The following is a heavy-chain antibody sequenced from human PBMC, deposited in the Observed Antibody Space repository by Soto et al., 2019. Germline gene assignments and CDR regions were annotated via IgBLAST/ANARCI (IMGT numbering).Heavy chain of an antibody. Sequence: SETLSLTCTVSGGSISSYYWSWIRQPPGKGLEWIGYIYYSGSTNYNPSLKSRLTISVDTSKNQFSLKLSSVTAADTAVYYCARADTTVITYFDYWGQGTLVTVSS. CDR3: ARADTTVITYFDY. D-gene: IGHD4-17*01. J-gene: IGHJ4*02. CDR2: IYYSGST. CDR1: GGSISSYY. V-gene: IGHV4-59*01.